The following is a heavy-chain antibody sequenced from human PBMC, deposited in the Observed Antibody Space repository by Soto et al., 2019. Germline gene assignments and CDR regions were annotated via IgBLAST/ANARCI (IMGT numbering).Heavy chain of an antibody. CDR2: ISYDGTRK. J-gene: IGHJ5*02. D-gene: IGHD2-2*02. CDR1: GLTFSGFG. CDR3: DKDPEAYTAIAGGFYDH. Sequence: ESGGGVVQPGKSLTLSCVASGLTFSGFGIHWVRQAPGKGLEWVAVISYDGTRKYYADSVKGRFTISRDNSKNTVSLEMKNLRIEDTAVYHSDKDPEAYTAIAGGFYDHWGQGTVVSVSS. V-gene: IGHV3-30*18.